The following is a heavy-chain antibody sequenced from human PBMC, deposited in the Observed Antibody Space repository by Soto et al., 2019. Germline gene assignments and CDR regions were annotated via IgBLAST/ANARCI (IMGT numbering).Heavy chain of an antibody. J-gene: IGHJ6*02. V-gene: IGHV4-34*01. Sequence: PXETLSLTCAVYGGSFSGYYWSWIRQPPGKGLEWIGEINHSGSTNYNPSLKSRVTISVDTSKNQFSLKLSSVTAADTAVYYCARGGAARWHYYGMDVWGQGTTVTVSS. CDR3: ARGGAARWHYYGMDV. CDR2: INHSGST. CDR1: GGSFSGYY. D-gene: IGHD6-6*01.